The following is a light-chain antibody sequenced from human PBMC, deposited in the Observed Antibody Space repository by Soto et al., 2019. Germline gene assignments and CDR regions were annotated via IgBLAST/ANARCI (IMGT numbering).Light chain of an antibody. V-gene: IGKV3-15*01. Sequence: ETVLTQSPGTLSLSPGERATLSCRASQTIDNTLAWYQRKPGQAPRLLIYDASTRATGVPARFSGSGSGTDFTLTISSLQSEDFAVYYCQHYNYWPYTFGQGTKVDI. J-gene: IGKJ2*01. CDR1: QTIDNT. CDR2: DAS. CDR3: QHYNYWPYT.